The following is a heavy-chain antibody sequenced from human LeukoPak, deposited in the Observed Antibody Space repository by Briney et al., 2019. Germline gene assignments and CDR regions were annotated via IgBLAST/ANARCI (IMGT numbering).Heavy chain of an antibody. J-gene: IGHJ6*03. CDR2: IYHSGST. D-gene: IGHD5-18*01. Sequence: SGTLSLTCAVSGGSISSSNWWSWVRPPPGKGLEWIGEIYHSGSTNYNPSLKSRVTISVDKSKNQFSLKLSSVTAADTAMYYCAGGYSYGYEYYYYMDVWGKGTTVTVSS. CDR1: GGSISSSNW. V-gene: IGHV4-4*02. CDR3: AGGYSYGYEYYYYMDV.